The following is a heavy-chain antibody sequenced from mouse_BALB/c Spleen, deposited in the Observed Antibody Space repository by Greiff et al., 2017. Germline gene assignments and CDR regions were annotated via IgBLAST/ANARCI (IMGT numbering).Heavy chain of an antibody. Sequence: VQGVESGPGLVAPSQSLSITCTVSGFSLTGYGVNWVRQPPGKGLEWLGMIWGDGSTDYNSALKSRLSISKDNSKSQVFLKMNSLQTDDTARYYCAREGPYGSSWFAYWGQGTLVTVSA. CDR2: IWGDGST. CDR1: GFSLTGYG. CDR3: AREGPYGSSWFAY. V-gene: IGHV2-6-7*01. J-gene: IGHJ3*01. D-gene: IGHD2-2*01.